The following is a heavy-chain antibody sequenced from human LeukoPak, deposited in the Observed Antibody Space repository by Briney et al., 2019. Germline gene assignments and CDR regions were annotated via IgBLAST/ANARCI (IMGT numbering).Heavy chain of an antibody. V-gene: IGHV3-23*01. CDR3: AKDLKLDTAMVSGPIYYFDY. Sequence: SGGSLRLSCAASGFTFNNYAMSWVRQAPGKGLEWVSAISGSGGSAYYADSVKGRFTISRDNSKNTLYLQMNSLRAEDTAVYYCAKDLKLDTAMVSGPIYYFDYWGQGTLVTVSS. J-gene: IGHJ4*02. D-gene: IGHD5-18*01. CDR1: GFTFNNYA. CDR2: ISGSGGSA.